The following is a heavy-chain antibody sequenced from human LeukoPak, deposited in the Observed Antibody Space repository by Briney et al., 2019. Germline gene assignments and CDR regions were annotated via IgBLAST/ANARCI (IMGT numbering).Heavy chain of an antibody. D-gene: IGHD1-1*01. J-gene: IGHJ4*02. Sequence: GGSLRLSCAASGFTFSSHWMSWVRQAPGKGLEWVANIKQDGSEKYYVDSVKGRFTISRDNAKNSLYLQMNSLRAEDTAVYYCARDTINWNYFDYWGQGTLVTVSS. CDR2: IKQDGSEK. V-gene: IGHV3-7*01. CDR1: GFTFSSHW. CDR3: ARDTINWNYFDY.